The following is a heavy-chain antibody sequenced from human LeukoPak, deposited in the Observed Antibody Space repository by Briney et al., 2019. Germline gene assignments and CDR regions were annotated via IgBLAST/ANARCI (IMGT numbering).Heavy chain of an antibody. CDR3: ARGKSDAYGLEDD. Sequence: GGSLRLSCAASGFTFSHYWMTWVRQAPGKGPEWVANIKHDGSQEYYVDSVKGRFTISRDNARNSLYLQMNSLRAEDTAVYFCARGKSDAYGLEDDWGQGTLVTVSA. CDR2: IKHDGSQE. J-gene: IGHJ4*02. CDR1: GFTFSHYW. V-gene: IGHV3-7*01. D-gene: IGHD4-17*01.